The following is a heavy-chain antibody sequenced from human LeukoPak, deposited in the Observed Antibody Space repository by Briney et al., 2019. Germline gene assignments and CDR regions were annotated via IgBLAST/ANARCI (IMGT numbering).Heavy chain of an antibody. J-gene: IGHJ4*02. CDR2: ISSSGSTI. CDR3: AKDLEMATINPFDY. CDR1: GFTFSSYE. Sequence: GGSLRLSCAASGFTFSSYEMNWVRQAPGKGLEWVSYISSSGSTIYYADSVKGRFTISRDNAKNSLYLQMNSLRAEDTAVYYCAKDLEMATINPFDYWGQGTLVTVSS. D-gene: IGHD5-24*01. V-gene: IGHV3-48*03.